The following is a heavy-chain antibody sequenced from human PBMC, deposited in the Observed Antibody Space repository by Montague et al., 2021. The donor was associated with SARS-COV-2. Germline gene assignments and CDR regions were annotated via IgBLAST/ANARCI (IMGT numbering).Heavy chain of an antibody. D-gene: IGHD3-9*01. J-gene: IGHJ4*02. CDR1: GFTVSSNY. CDR3: AREKDTSGYILRY. CDR2: IYKDGRT. Sequence: SLRLSLSASGFTVSSNYMTWVRQAPGKGLEWVSVIYKDGRTYYADSVKGRFTVSRDNSKNTLYLQMHSLRAEDTAVYYCAREKDTSGYILRYWGQGTLVTVSS. V-gene: IGHV3-53*01.